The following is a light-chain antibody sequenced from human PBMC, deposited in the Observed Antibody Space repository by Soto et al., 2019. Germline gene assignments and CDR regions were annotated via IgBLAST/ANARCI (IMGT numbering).Light chain of an antibody. CDR1: RYISTL. Sequence: KMYLSQSYVFATDDGGVPSSCQSMRYISTLVACYQQKPGNAPKLLSYSSSALKRGVPSRFSGSRSGTDFALTISSLQPDGFATYYCQQSYSTATTFGQGTKVDI. CDR2: SSS. CDR3: QQSYSTATT. J-gene: IGKJ1*01. V-gene: IGKV1-12*01.